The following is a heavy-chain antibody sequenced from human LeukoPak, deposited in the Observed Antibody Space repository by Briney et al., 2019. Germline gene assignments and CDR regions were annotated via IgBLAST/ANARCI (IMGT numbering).Heavy chain of an antibody. V-gene: IGHV3-23*01. D-gene: IGHD3-9*01. J-gene: IGHJ6*02. CDR2: ISGSGGST. CDR1: GFTFSSYA. CDR3: AKELILTYYDIRYYCYGMDV. Sequence: GGSLRLSCAASGFTFSSYAMSWVRQAPGKGLEWVSAISGSGGSTYYADSVKGRFTISRDNSKNTLYLQMNSLRAEDTAVYYCAKELILTYYDIRYYCYGMDVWGQGTTVTVSS.